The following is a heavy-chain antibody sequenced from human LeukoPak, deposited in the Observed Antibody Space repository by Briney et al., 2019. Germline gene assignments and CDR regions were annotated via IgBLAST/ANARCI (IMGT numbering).Heavy chain of an antibody. J-gene: IGHJ4*02. Sequence: GGSLRLSCAASGFTFRTYGMSWVRQAPGNGLDWVSTIIGTGVSTYYADSVKGRFTISRDNSKNTLYLQINSLRAEDTAMYYCAKDRMDYYDSSLQGPSDYWGQGTLVTVSS. CDR1: GFTFRTYG. V-gene: IGHV3-23*01. D-gene: IGHD3-22*01. CDR3: AKDRMDYYDSSLQGPSDY. CDR2: IIGTGVST.